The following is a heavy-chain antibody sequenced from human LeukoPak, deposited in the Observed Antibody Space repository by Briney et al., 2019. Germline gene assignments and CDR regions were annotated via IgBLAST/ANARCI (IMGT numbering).Heavy chain of an antibody. V-gene: IGHV3-23*01. CDR3: ASPNPIGDLSWLDY. Sequence: GGSLRLSCAASGFTFSSYAMSWVRQPPEKGLEWVSVIGGSGDNRYYADSVKGRFTISRDNSKNTLYLQMNSLRVEDTAIYYCASPNPIGDLSWLDYWGQGALVTVSS. CDR2: IGGSGDNR. J-gene: IGHJ4*02. CDR1: GFTFSSYA. D-gene: IGHD3-10*01.